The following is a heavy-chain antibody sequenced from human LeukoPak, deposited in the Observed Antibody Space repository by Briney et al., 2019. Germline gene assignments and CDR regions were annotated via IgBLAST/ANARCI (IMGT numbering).Heavy chain of an antibody. J-gene: IGHJ5*02. CDR1: GGSISSYY. Sequence: PSETLSLTCTVSGGSISSYYWSWIRQPPGKGLEWIGYIYYSGSTNYNPSLKSRVTISVDTSKNQFSLKLSSVTAADTAVYYCARDFYDSSGYYSNWFDPWGQGTLVTVSS. CDR3: ARDFYDSSGYYSNWFDP. D-gene: IGHD3-22*01. CDR2: IYYSGST. V-gene: IGHV4-59*01.